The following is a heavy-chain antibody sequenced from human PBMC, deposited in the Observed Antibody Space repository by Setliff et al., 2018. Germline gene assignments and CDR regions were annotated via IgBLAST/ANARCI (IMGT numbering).Heavy chain of an antibody. CDR3: ARGLATVRTIIFDF. Sequence: PSETLSLTCAVYGGSFSGYYWSWIRQPPGKGLEWIGEINHSGSTNYNPSLKSRVTISVDTSKNQFSLKLSSVTAADTAVYYCARGLATVRTIIFDFWGQGSLVTVSS. D-gene: IGHD4-17*01. CDR1: GGSFSGYY. V-gene: IGHV4-34*01. J-gene: IGHJ4*02. CDR2: INHSGST.